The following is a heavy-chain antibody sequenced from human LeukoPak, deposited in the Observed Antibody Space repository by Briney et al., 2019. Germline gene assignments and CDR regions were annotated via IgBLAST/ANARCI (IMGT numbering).Heavy chain of an antibody. CDR3: AKLVVVTAIPLWFDP. CDR2: ISGSGGSS. D-gene: IGHD2-21*02. Sequence: GGSLRLSCAASGFTFSSYAMSWVRQAPGKGLEWVSAISGSGGSSYYADSVKGRFTISRDNSKNTLYLQMNSLRAEDTAVYYCAKLVVVTAIPLWFDPWGQGTLVTVSS. CDR1: GFTFSSYA. V-gene: IGHV3-23*01. J-gene: IGHJ5*02.